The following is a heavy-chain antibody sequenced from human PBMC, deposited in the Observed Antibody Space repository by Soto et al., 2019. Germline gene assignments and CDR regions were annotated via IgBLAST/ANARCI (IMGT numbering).Heavy chain of an antibody. CDR3: ARAMSFVVTYGGFDP. D-gene: IGHD2-21*01. CDR1: GFTFSSYA. Sequence: EVQLLESGGGLVQPGGSLRLSCAASGFTFSSYAMSWVRQAPGKGLEWVSAISGSGGSTYYADSVKGRFTISRDNSKNTLYLQMNSLRAEDTAVYYCARAMSFVVTYGGFDPWGQGTLVTVST. V-gene: IGHV3-23*01. J-gene: IGHJ5*02. CDR2: ISGSGGST.